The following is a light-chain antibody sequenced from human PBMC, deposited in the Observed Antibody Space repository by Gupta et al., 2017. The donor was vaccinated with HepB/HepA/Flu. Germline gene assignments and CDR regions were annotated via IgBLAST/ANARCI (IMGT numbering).Light chain of an antibody. Sequence: EIVLTQSPATLSLSPGERATLSCRASQSVSSYLAWYQQKPGQAPRLLIYDASNRATGIPARFSGSGSGTDFSLTIISLEPEDFAVYYCQQRSNWPPLFTFGPGTKVEIK. CDR3: QQRSNWPPLFT. J-gene: IGKJ3*01. V-gene: IGKV3-11*01. CDR2: DAS. CDR1: QSVSSY.